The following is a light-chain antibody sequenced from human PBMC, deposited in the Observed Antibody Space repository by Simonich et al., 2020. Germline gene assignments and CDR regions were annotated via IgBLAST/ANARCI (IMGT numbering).Light chain of an antibody. V-gene: IGKV3-15*01. Sequence: EIVMTQSPATLSVSPGERATLSCWSSQSVSSNLAWYQQKPGHAPRLHIAGASTMATGIPARFSGRGSGTEFTLTISSLQSEDFAFYYCQQYNNWPLTFGGGTKVEIK. CDR1: QSVSSN. J-gene: IGKJ4*01. CDR2: GAS. CDR3: QQYNNWPLT.